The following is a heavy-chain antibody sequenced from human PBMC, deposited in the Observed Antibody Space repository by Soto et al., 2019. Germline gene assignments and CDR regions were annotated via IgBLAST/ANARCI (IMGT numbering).Heavy chain of an antibody. CDR1: GGSISSSSYY. J-gene: IGHJ4*02. V-gene: IGHV4-39*01. CDR2: IYYSGST. Sequence: SETLSLTCTVSGGSISSSSYYWGWIRQPPGKGLEWIGSIYYSGSTYYNPSLKSRVTISVDTSKNQFSLKLSSVTAADTAVYYCARRNGGLFDYWGQGTLVTVSS. CDR3: ARRNGGLFDY. D-gene: IGHD2-8*01.